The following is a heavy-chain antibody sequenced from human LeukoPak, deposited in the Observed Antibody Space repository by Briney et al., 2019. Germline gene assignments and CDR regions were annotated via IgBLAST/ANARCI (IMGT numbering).Heavy chain of an antibody. CDR1: GGSFSGYY. D-gene: IGHD3-10*01. Sequence: SETLSLTCAVYGGSFSGYYWSWIRQPPGKGLEWIGEINHSGSTNYNPSLKSRVTISVDTTKNQFSLKLSSVTAGDTAVYCCARGHTKYYGSGSYYYWGQGTLVTVSS. V-gene: IGHV4-34*01. J-gene: IGHJ4*02. CDR2: INHSGST. CDR3: ARGHTKYYGSGSYYY.